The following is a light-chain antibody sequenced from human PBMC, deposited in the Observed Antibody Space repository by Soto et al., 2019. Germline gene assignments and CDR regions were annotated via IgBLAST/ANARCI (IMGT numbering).Light chain of an antibody. Sequence: DIQMTQSPSSLSASVGDRVTITCRASQDIRIDLGWFQQKPGKAPKRLIYAASSLQSGVPSRFRGSGSGTEFTRTISSLQPEDFATYYCLQHNNYPPTFGQGTKLEI. CDR3: LQHNNYPPT. CDR2: AAS. J-gene: IGKJ1*01. V-gene: IGKV1-17*01. CDR1: QDIRID.